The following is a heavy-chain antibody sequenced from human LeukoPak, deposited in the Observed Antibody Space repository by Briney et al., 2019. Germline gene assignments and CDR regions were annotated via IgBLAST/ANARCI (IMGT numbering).Heavy chain of an antibody. J-gene: IGHJ5*02. D-gene: IGHD2-15*01. CDR3: ARLFGCSGGSCYYP. Sequence: SETLSLTCAVYGGSFSGYYWSWIRQPPAKGLEGVGEINHSGSTNYNPSLKSRVTISVDTSKNQFSLKLSSVTAADTAVYYCARLFGCSGGSCYYPWGQGTLVTVSS. CDR2: INHSGST. V-gene: IGHV4-34*01. CDR1: GGSFSGYY.